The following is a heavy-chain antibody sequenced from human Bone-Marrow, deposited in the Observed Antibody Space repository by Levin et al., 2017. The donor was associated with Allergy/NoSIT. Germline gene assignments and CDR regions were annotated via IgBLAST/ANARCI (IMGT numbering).Heavy chain of an antibody. Sequence: PSETLSLTCTVSGGSISSYYWSWIRQPPGKGLEWIGYIYYSGSTNYNPSLKSRVTISVDTSKNQFSLKLSSVTAADTAVYYCARRVSSGRTALFDYWGQGTLVTVSS. CDR1: GGSISSYY. V-gene: IGHV4-59*08. CDR2: IYYSGST. D-gene: IGHD6-19*01. CDR3: ARRVSSGRTALFDY. J-gene: IGHJ4*02.